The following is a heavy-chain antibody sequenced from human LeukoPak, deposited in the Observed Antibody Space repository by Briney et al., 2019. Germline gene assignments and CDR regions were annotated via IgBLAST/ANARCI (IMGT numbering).Heavy chain of an antibody. CDR1: GFTISSNY. V-gene: IGHV3-53*01. Sequence: GRSLRLSCAASGFTISSNYMSWVRQAPGKGLEWVSVIYSGGSTYYADSVKGRFTISRDNSKNTLYLQMNSLRAEDTAVYYCARDIDSSGLIPGYWGQATLVTVSS. J-gene: IGHJ4*02. CDR2: IYSGGST. CDR3: ARDIDSSGLIPGY. D-gene: IGHD6-19*01.